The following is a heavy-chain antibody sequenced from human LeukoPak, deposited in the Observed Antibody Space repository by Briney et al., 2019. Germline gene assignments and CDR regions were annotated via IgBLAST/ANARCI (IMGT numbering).Heavy chain of an antibody. Sequence: PGGSLRLSCAASGFTFDDYAMHWVRQAPGKGLEWVSGISWNSGSIGYADSVKGRFTISRDNAKNSLYLQMNSLRAEDTALYYCAKDKGSRLGYFDYWGQGNLVTVSS. CDR1: GFTFDDYA. V-gene: IGHV3-9*01. CDR2: ISWNSGSI. CDR3: AKDKGSRLGYFDY. D-gene: IGHD6-13*01. J-gene: IGHJ4*02.